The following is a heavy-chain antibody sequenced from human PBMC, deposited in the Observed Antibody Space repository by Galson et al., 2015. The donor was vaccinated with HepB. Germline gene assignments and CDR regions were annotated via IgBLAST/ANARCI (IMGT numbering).Heavy chain of an antibody. Sequence: SVQVSCKASGYTFTDYYMHWVRQAPGQGLEWMGWINPKSGGTNYAQKFQGRVTMTRDTSISTAYMELSRLRSDDTAVYYCARRISGSYPDYWGQGTLVTVSS. CDR1: GYTFTDYY. V-gene: IGHV1-2*02. J-gene: IGHJ4*02. CDR2: INPKSGGT. CDR3: ARRISGSYPDY. D-gene: IGHD1-26*01.